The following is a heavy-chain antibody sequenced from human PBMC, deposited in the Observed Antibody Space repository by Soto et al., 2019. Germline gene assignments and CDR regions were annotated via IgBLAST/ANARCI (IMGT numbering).Heavy chain of an antibody. V-gene: IGHV3-30*18. CDR3: AKSYYYGSGSYFYYFDY. D-gene: IGHD3-10*01. CDR1: GFTFSSYG. CDR2: ISYDGSNK. J-gene: IGHJ4*02. Sequence: PGGSLRLSCAASGFTFSSYGMHWVRHAPGKGLEWVAVISYDGSNKYYADSVKGRFTISRDNSKNTLYLQMNSLRAEDTAVYYCAKSYYYGSGSYFYYFDYWGQGTLVTVSS.